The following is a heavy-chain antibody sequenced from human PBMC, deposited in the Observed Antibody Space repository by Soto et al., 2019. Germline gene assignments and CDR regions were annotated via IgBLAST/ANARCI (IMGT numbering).Heavy chain of an antibody. J-gene: IGHJ3*02. Sequence: QVQLVQSGAEVKKPGSSVKVSCKASGGTFSSYTMSWVRQAPGQGLEWMGRIIPILGIANYAQKFQGRVTITADKSTSTAYMELSSLRSEDTAVYYCARGWGRWLQFGPFDIWGQGTMVTVSS. CDR1: GGTFSSYT. V-gene: IGHV1-69*02. D-gene: IGHD5-12*01. CDR3: ARGWGRWLQFGPFDI. CDR2: IIPILGIA.